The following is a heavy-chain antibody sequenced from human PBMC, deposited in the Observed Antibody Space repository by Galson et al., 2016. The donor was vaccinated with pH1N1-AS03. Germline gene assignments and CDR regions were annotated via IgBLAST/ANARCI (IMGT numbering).Heavy chain of an antibody. D-gene: IGHD5-24*01. CDR3: VKGDNWDSPSMTFHY. CDR2: ISGSGVTT. CDR1: GFTFNNFA. V-gene: IGHV3-23*01. J-gene: IGHJ1*01. Sequence: SLRLSCAASGFTFNNFAMAWVRQCPGKGLEWVSGISGSGVTTYYADSVKGRFTLSRDNFKSTLHLQMSSLTVVDTAIYFCVKGDNWDSPSMTFHYWGQGTLVTVSS.